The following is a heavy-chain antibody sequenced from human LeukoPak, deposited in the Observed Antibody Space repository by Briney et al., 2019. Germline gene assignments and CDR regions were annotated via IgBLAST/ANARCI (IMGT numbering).Heavy chain of an antibody. D-gene: IGHD3-22*01. CDR1: GYTFTGYY. J-gene: IGHJ4*02. Sequence: GASVKVSCKASGYTFTGYYMHWVRQAPGQGLEWMGWINPNSGGTNYAQKFQGRVTMTRDTSISTAYMELSRLRSDDTAVYYCASYDSSGYQHPRTFDYWGQGTLVTVSS. CDR3: ASYDSSGYQHPRTFDY. CDR2: INPNSGGT. V-gene: IGHV1-2*02.